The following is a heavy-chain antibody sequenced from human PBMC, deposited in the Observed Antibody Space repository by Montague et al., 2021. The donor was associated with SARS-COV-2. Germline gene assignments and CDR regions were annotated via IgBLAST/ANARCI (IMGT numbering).Heavy chain of an antibody. J-gene: IGHJ4*02. CDR2: IYSGGST. CDR3: ARGGSGGSCFSPPCYFDY. Sequence: SLRLSCAASGLIVSSNYMSWVRQAPGKGLEWVSVIYSGGSTYYADSVKGRITISRDNSKNTLYLPMNTLSAEDTAVYYCARGGSGGSCFSPPCYFDYWGQGTLVTVSS. D-gene: IGHD2-15*01. V-gene: IGHV3-53*01. CDR1: GLIVSSNY.